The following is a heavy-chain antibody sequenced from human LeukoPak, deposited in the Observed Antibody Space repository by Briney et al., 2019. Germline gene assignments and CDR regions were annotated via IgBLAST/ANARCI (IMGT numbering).Heavy chain of an antibody. D-gene: IGHD7-27*01. CDR3: AKPLGIGENIDY. Sequence: GGSLRLSCAASGFTFRSYGMHWVRQAPGKGREWVAVISYDATDVHYADSTKGRFTISRDNSRDTLYLQMDTLGAGDTAVYYCAKPLGIGENIDYCGQGTLVTVSS. CDR2: ISYDATDV. CDR1: GFTFRSYG. V-gene: IGHV3-30*18. J-gene: IGHJ4*02.